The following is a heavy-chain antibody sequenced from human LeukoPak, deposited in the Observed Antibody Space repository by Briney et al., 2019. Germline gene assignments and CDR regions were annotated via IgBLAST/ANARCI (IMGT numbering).Heavy chain of an antibody. V-gene: IGHV3-7*01. J-gene: IGHJ4*02. Sequence: GGSLRLSCVASGFPFNNYWMSWVRQAPGKGLEWVANIKQDDNERFYVDSVKGRFTISRDNAKNYVYLQMKSLRAEDTAVYYCARDRGFDNFDYWGQGTLVTVSS. CDR2: IKQDDNER. CDR1: GFPFNNYW. D-gene: IGHD3-9*01. CDR3: ARDRGFDNFDY.